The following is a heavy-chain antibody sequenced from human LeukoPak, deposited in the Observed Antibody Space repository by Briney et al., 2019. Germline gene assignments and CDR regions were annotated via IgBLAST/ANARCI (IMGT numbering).Heavy chain of an antibody. CDR2: IYPGDSDT. J-gene: IGHJ2*01. CDR1: GYSFTSYW. CDR3: ARPGASSNWGSVGHSDL. Sequence: GESLKISCKGSGYSFTSYWIGWVRQMPGKGLEWMGIIYPGDSDTRYSPSFQGQVTISADKSISTAYLQWSSLKASDTAMYYCARPGASSNWGSVGHSDLWGRGTLVTVSS. D-gene: IGHD7-27*01. V-gene: IGHV5-51*01.